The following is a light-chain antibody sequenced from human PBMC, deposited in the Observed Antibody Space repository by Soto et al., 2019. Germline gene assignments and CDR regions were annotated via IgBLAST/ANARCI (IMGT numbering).Light chain of an antibody. V-gene: IGKV3-20*01. CDR1: QSVSSSY. Sequence: EIVLTPAPGPLSFSPGERATPSRRASQSVSSSYLAWYQQKPGQAHRLIMYAASSRATGIPDRFSGSGSGTDFTLTISRLEPEDFAVYYCQQYGSSPRITFGQGTRREIK. CDR3: QQYGSSPRIT. CDR2: AAS. J-gene: IGKJ5*01.